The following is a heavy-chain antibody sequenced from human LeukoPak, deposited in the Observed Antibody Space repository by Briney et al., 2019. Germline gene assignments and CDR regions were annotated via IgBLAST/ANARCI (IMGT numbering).Heavy chain of an antibody. Sequence: GGSLRLSCAASGFTFSSYAMSWVRQAPGKGLEWASAISGSGGSTYYADSVKGRFTISRDNSKNTLYLQMNSLRAEDTAVYYCARIIAAAGRRGWFDPWGQGTLVTVSS. CDR3: ARIIAAAGRRGWFDP. J-gene: IGHJ5*02. D-gene: IGHD6-13*01. CDR1: GFTFSSYA. V-gene: IGHV3-23*01. CDR2: ISGSGGST.